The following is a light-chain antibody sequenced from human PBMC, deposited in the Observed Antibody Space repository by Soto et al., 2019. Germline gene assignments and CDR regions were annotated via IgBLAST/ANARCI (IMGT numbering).Light chain of an antibody. CDR2: GAS. CDR3: WQYYKCSQT. Sequence: ETMMTHSRDTLSVSLWEGAALSSRASQSVDGYLAWYQQKPGQAPRLLIYGASTRATGVTARFIGGGAGTGFALTISSLLYEDFAAYYCWQYYKCSQTFGQGTKVDIK. J-gene: IGKJ1*01. V-gene: IGKV3-15*01. CDR1: QSVDGY.